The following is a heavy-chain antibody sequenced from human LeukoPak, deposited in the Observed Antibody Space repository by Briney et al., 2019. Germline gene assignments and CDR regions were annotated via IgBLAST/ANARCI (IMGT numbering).Heavy chain of an antibody. CDR1: GGSFSGYY. CDR3: ARYQDGGYSLDY. D-gene: IGHD5-12*01. Sequence: SETLSLTCAVYGGSFSGYYWTWIRQPPGKGLEWIGEINDSGSTSYNPSLKSRVTMSVDTSKKQFSLKLSSVTAADTAVYYCARYQDGGYSLDYWGQGTLVTVSS. CDR2: INDSGST. J-gene: IGHJ4*02. V-gene: IGHV4-34*10.